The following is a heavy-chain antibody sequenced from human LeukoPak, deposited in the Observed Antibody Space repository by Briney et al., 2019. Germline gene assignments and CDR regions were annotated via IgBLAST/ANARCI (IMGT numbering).Heavy chain of an antibody. J-gene: IGHJ4*02. CDR3: TTVLWFGELAHVKSQVSLYFDY. Sequence: AGGSLRLSCAASGFTFSNAWMSWVRQAPGKGLEWVGRIKSKTDGGTTDYAAPVKGRFTISRDDSKNTLYLLMNSLKTEDTAVYYCTTVLWFGELAHVKSQVSLYFDYWGQGTLVTVSS. CDR1: GFTFSNAW. D-gene: IGHD3-10*01. V-gene: IGHV3-15*01. CDR2: IKSKTDGGTT.